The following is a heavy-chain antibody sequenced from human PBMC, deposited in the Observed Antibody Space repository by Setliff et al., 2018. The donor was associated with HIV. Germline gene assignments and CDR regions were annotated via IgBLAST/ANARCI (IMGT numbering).Heavy chain of an antibody. Sequence: SGPTLVNPTQTLRLTCTLSGSSLDTSGVGVGWIRQPPGKALEWLALIYWDDDKRYSSSLRSRLTITKDTSKDQVVLTLTNMDPVDTATYSCAHKPPVLAPVSNWFDSWGQGTPVTVSS. CDR1: GSSLDTSGVG. CDR2: IYWDDDK. D-gene: IGHD3-3*02. V-gene: IGHV2-5*02. CDR3: AHKPPVLAPVSNWFDS. J-gene: IGHJ5*01.